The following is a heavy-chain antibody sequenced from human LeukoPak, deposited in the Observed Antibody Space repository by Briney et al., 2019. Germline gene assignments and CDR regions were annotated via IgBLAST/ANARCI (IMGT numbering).Heavy chain of an antibody. CDR3: ARGGYQVPPGEDY. CDR2: IYYTGST. Sequence: SETLSLTCGVSGGAITNYYWNWIRQAPGKGLEWLGYIYYTGSTTYNPSVKSRITISLDTSKKQISLKLRSVTAADTAVYYCARGGYQVPPGEDYWGQGTLVTVSS. V-gene: IGHV4-59*01. J-gene: IGHJ4*02. D-gene: IGHD5-18*01. CDR1: GGAITNYY.